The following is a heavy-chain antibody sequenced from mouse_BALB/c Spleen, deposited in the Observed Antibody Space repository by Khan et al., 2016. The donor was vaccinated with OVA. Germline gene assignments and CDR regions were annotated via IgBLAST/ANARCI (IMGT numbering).Heavy chain of an antibody. D-gene: IGHD1-1*01. CDR3: ARRGLRWDFDY. Sequence: QVQLKESGAELAKPGASVKMSCKASGYTFINYWILWVKQRPGQGLEWIGYINPSTGYPEYTQNFKDKATLTADKSSSTAYMQLSSLTSEDSAVYYGARRGLRWDFDYWGQGTTLTVSS. CDR2: INPSTGYP. J-gene: IGHJ2*01. CDR1: GYTFINYW. V-gene: IGHV1-7*01.